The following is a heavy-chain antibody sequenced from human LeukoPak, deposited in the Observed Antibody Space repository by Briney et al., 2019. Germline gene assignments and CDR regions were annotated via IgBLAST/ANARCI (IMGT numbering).Heavy chain of an antibody. V-gene: IGHV3-30-3*01. D-gene: IGHD4-17*01. J-gene: IGHJ6*02. CDR1: GFTFNIYA. CDR2: VSSDGTNK. Sequence: GGSLRLSCAASGFTFNIYAMHWVRQSPGKGLEWVAVVSSDGTNKYYADSVKGRFTISRDNSRNTLSLQMNSLRPEDTAVYYSARVGDYVDGMDVWSQGTTVNGYS. CDR3: ARVGDYVDGMDV.